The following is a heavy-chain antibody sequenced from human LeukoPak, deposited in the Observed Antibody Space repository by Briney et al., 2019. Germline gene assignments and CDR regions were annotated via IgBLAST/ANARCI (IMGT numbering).Heavy chain of an antibody. V-gene: IGHV3-20*04. CDR1: GFTFDDYG. Sequence: GGSLRLSCAASGFTFDDYGMSWVRQAPGKGLEWVSGINWNGGSTGYADSVKGRFTISRDNSKNTLYLQMNSLRAEDTAVYYCAKDLAPAIAARRGTFDPWGQGTLVTVSS. D-gene: IGHD6-6*01. CDR3: AKDLAPAIAARRGTFDP. J-gene: IGHJ5*02. CDR2: INWNGGST.